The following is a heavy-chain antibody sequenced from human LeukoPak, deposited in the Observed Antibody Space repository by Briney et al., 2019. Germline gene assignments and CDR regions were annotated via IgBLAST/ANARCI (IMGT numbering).Heavy chain of an antibody. D-gene: IGHD2-2*01. V-gene: IGHV3-7*01. CDR1: GFTFSSYW. Sequence: GGSLRLSCATSGFTFSSYWMSWVRRAPGKGLEWVANIKQDGSQIFYVDSVKGRFTISRDTAKNSLSLQMNSLRAEDTAVYYCAREYCSGTSCYGYFDCWGQGTLVTVSS. CDR3: AREYCSGTSCYGYFDC. CDR2: IKQDGSQI. J-gene: IGHJ4*02.